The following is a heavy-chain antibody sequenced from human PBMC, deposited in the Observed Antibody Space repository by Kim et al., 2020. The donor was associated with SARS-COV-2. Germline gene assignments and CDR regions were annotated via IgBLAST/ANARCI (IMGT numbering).Heavy chain of an antibody. CDR3: SGRDGSGRSDD. Sequence: GGSLRLSCAASGFIFSNSYMNWVRQAPGKGLEWVSFIYSSGSTYYADAVVGRFTISRDNSKNTLFLQMDSLRADDTAVDYYSGRDGSGRSDDLGQWTLVT. D-gene: IGHD3-10*01. CDR1: GFIFSNSY. J-gene: IGHJ1*01. CDR2: IYSSGST. V-gene: IGHV3-53*01.